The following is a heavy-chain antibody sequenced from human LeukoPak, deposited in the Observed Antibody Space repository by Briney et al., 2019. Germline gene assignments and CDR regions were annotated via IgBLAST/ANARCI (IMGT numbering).Heavy chain of an antibody. CDR2: INPNSGGT. D-gene: IGHD3-22*01. CDR1: GYTFTGYY. V-gene: IGHV1-2*02. Sequence: ASVKVSCKASGYTFTGYYMHWVRQAPGQGLEWMGWINPNSGGTKYAQKFQGRVTMTRDTSISTAYMELSRLRSDDTAVYYCAREQHGLDSSGYYYYFDYWGQGTLVTVSS. CDR3: AREQHGLDSSGYYYYFDY. J-gene: IGHJ4*02.